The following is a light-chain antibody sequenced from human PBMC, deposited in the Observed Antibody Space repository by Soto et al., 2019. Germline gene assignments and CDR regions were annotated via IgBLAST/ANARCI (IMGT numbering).Light chain of an antibody. V-gene: IGLV2-14*01. Sequence: QSALTQPASVSGSPGQSITISCTGTSSDVGGYNYVSWYQQHPGKAPKLRIYDVSNRPSVVSNRFSVSKSGNTASLTISGLQAEDGADYYCSSYTSASTLAYVFGTGTKLTVL. CDR3: SSYTSASTLAYV. CDR2: DVS. CDR1: SSDVGGYNY. J-gene: IGLJ1*01.